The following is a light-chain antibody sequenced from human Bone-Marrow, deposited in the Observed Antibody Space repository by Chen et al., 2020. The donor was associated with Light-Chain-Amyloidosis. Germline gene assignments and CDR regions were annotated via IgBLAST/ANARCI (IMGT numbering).Light chain of an antibody. J-gene: IGKJ4*01. CDR2: DAS. V-gene: IGKV3-11*01. CDR3: QHRGGCPPLS. CDR1: QTISTH. Sequence: EVVLTQSPATLSLSPGERATLSCRASQTISTHLVWYQQKPGQVPRLLIYDASTRATGIPARFSGSGSRTDFTLSISSLEAEEFAVYYGQHRGGCPPLSFGGGTKIEIK.